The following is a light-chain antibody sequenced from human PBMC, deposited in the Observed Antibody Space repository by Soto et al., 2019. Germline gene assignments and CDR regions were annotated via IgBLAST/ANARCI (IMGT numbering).Light chain of an antibody. Sequence: EIVLTQSPGTVSLSPGERATLSCRASQSVSSRNLAWYRQKPGQAPSLLIFGASNTATGIPDRFSGSGSGTDFTFTISSLEPEDCAVYYCLRYGDSPPAYTFGQGTKLEIK. CDR3: LRYGDSPPAYT. CDR1: QSVSSRN. V-gene: IGKV3-20*01. J-gene: IGKJ2*01. CDR2: GAS.